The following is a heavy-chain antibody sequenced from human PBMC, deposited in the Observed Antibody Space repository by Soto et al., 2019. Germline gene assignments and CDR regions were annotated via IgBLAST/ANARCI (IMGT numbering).Heavy chain of an antibody. CDR3: ARRGGSYQPLDY. D-gene: IGHD1-26*01. J-gene: IGHJ4*02. V-gene: IGHV4-39*01. Sequence: SETLSLTCTVSGGSISSSSYYWGWIRQPPGKGLEWIGSIYYSGSTYYNPSLKSRVTISVDTSKNQFSLKLSSVTAADTAVYYCARRGGSYQPLDYWGQGTLVTVSS. CDR2: IYYSGST. CDR1: GGSISSSSYY.